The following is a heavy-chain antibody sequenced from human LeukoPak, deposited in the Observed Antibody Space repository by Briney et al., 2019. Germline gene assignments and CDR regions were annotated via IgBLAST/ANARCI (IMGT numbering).Heavy chain of an antibody. J-gene: IGHJ6*02. V-gene: IGHV3-23*01. Sequence: GGSLRLSCAASGFTFSSYAMSWVRQAPGKGLEWVSAISGSGGSTYYADSVKGRFTISRDNSKNTLYLQMNSLRAEDTAVYYCAKDFWAADFWSGYDYYYYYGMDVWGQGTTVTVSS. CDR3: AKDFWAADFWSGYDYYYYYGMDV. D-gene: IGHD3-3*01. CDR1: GFTFSSYA. CDR2: ISGSGGST.